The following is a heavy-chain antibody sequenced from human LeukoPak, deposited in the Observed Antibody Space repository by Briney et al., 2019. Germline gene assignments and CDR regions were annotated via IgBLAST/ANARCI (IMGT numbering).Heavy chain of an antibody. J-gene: IGHJ4*02. D-gene: IGHD3-10*01. V-gene: IGHV3-23*01. Sequence: GASLRLSCAASGFTFSSYAMSWVRQAPGKGLEWVSAISGSGGSTYYADSVKGRFTISRDNSKNTLYLQMNSLRAEDTAVYYCAKVLGNRGWLTDYWGQGTLVTVPS. CDR2: ISGSGGST. CDR1: GFTFSSYA. CDR3: AKVLGNRGWLTDY.